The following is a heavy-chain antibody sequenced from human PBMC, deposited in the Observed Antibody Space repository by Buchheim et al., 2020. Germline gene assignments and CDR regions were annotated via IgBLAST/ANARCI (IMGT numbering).Heavy chain of an antibody. CDR2: ISFDGTKK. CDR3: AKDQYGDHEGGMDV. D-gene: IGHD4-17*01. Sequence: QVQLVESGGGVVQPGRSLRLSCEASGFTFRTYGMNWVRQAPGKGLEWVAVISFDGTKKYYAESVKGRFTISRDNSTNMLYLQMDSLRGEDTAVYYCAKDQYGDHEGGMDVWGQGTT. J-gene: IGHJ6*02. V-gene: IGHV3-30*18. CDR1: GFTFRTYG.